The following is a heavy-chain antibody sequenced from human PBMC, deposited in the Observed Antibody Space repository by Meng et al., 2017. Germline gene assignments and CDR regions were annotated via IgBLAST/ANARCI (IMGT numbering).Heavy chain of an antibody. D-gene: IGHD2-8*02. J-gene: IGHJ4*02. CDR1: RDSVSSNRAA. Sequence: QVPLQQLGPVPVNPPQAPSLTWAHSRDSVSSNRAAWNRIRQSPSRCLELLGRTFYRSKLYNEYAGSVKRRITINPDTSKNQFSLQLNSVTPEDTAVYYCSRGVVYAISYFDYWGQGTLVTVSS. CDR2: TFYRSKLYN. V-gene: IGHV6-1*01. CDR3: SRGVVYAISYFDY.